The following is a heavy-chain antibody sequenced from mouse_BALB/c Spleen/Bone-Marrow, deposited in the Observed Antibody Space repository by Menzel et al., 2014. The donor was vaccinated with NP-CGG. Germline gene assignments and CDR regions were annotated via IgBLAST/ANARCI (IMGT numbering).Heavy chain of an antibody. CDR3: ARSYGSSPFDY. CDR2: IDPANGNT. D-gene: IGHD1-1*01. V-gene: IGHV14-3*02. CDR1: GFNIKDTY. J-gene: IGHJ2*01. Sequence: VQLQQSGAELVKPGASVKLSCTASGFNIKDTYMHWVKQRPEQGLEWIGRIDPANGNTKYDPKFQGKATITADTSSNTAYLQLSSLTSEDTAVYYCARSYGSSPFDYWGRGTTLTVSS.